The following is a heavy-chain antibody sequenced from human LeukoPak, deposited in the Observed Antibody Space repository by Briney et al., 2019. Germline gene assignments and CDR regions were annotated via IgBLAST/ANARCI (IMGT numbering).Heavy chain of an antibody. CDR3: ARQSRGIAVAGLDY. CDR1: GGSISSYY. CDR2: IYYNGST. J-gene: IGHJ4*02. Sequence: PSETVSLTCIVSGGSISSYYWTWIRQPPGKGLEWIGYIYYNGSTNYNPSLKSRVTISVDTSKNQFSLKLNSVTAADTAVYYCARQSRGIAVAGLDYWGQGLLVTVSS. D-gene: IGHD6-19*01. V-gene: IGHV4-59*08.